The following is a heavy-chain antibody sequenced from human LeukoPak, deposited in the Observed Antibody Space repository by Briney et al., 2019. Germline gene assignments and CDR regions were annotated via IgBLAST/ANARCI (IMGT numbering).Heavy chain of an antibody. CDR2: ISGYDGNT. Sequence: ASVKVSCKASGYTFTNYGISWVRQAPGLGLEWMVWISGYDGNTNYAQRFQGRVTTYTDTSTNTAYMELSSLRSEDTAVYYCARTLDYWGQGTLVTVSS. CDR3: ARTLDY. CDR1: GYTFTNYG. J-gene: IGHJ4*02. V-gene: IGHV1-18*01.